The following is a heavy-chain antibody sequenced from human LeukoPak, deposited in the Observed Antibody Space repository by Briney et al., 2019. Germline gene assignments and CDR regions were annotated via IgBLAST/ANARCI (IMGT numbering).Heavy chain of an antibody. CDR3: AKTGDNYDILTGYYDY. Sequence: PGGSLRLSCAASGFTFNSYAMSWVRQAPGKGLEWVSAISGSGGSTYYADSVKGRFTISRDNSKNTLYLQMNSLRAEDTAVYYCAKTGDNYDILTGYYDYWGQGTLVTVSS. J-gene: IGHJ4*02. D-gene: IGHD3-9*01. CDR1: GFTFNSYA. V-gene: IGHV3-23*01. CDR2: ISGSGGST.